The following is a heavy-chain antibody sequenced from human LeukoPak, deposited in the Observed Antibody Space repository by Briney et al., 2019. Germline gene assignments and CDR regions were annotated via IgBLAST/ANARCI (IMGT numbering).Heavy chain of an antibody. Sequence: PGGSLRLSCAASGFTFSTYTMSWVRQAPGKGLECVSYITMSSTTIYYADSVKGRFTISRDNSKNTLYLQMNSLRAEDTAVYYCAKGPQSTYYYYMDVWGKGTTVTVSS. V-gene: IGHV3-23*01. J-gene: IGHJ6*03. CDR3: AKGPQSTYYYYMDV. D-gene: IGHD2-2*01. CDR2: ITMSSTTI. CDR1: GFTFSTYT.